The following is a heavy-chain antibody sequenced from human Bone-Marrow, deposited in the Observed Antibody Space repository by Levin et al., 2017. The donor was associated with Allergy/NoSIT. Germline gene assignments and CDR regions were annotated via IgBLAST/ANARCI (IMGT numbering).Heavy chain of an antibody. D-gene: IGHD1-14*01. J-gene: IGHJ4*02. V-gene: IGHV3-9*01. Sequence: SLKISCAASGFKFDDCAMHWVRQAPGKGLEWVSGISWNSENIGYTDSVKGRFTISRDNAKNSLYLQMNSLRGDDTALYYCVRGNQLWSHFDYWGLGTLVTVSS. CDR3: VRGNQLWSHFDY. CDR1: GFKFDDCA. CDR2: ISWNSENI.